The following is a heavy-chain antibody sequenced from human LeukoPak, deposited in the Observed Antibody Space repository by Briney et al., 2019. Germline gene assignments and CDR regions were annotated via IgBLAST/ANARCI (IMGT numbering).Heavy chain of an antibody. CDR2: ISSSGSTI. CDR1: GFTFSSYE. D-gene: IGHD6-13*01. V-gene: IGHV3-48*03. Sequence: GGSLRLSCAASGFTFSSYEMHWVRQAPGKGLEWVSYISSSGSTIYYADSVKGRFTISRDNAKSSLYLQMNSLRAEDTAVYYCAKAAEYSSSWYDPYKQYYYYMDVWGKGTTVTVSS. J-gene: IGHJ6*03. CDR3: AKAAEYSSSWYDPYKQYYYYMDV.